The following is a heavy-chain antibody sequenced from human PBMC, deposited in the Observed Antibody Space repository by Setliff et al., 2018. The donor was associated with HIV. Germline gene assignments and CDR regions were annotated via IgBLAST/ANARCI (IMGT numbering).Heavy chain of an antibody. CDR3: ARAAYSGTYLWEPATDL. CDR2: IYTSGKT. J-gene: IGHJ2*01. V-gene: IGHV4-4*07. D-gene: IGHD1-26*01. Sequence: PSETMSLTCTVSGGSISSYYWSWIRQHAGKGLEWIGHIYTSGKTHYSPSLKSRITISADTSKNQLSLNLSSVTAADTAVYYCARAAYSGTYLWEPATDLWGRGTLVTVSS. CDR1: GGSISSYY.